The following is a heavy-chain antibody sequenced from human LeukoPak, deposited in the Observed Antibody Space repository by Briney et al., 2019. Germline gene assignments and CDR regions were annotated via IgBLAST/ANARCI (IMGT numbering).Heavy chain of an antibody. CDR1: GGSISSYY. CDR3: ARHSHNYYGLDV. Sequence: SETLSLTCTVSGGSISSYYWSWIRQPPGKGLEWIGYIYYSGSTNYNPALKSRVTISVDTSKNQFSLKLSSVTAADTALYYCARHSHNYYGLDVWGQGTTITVSS. CDR2: IYYSGST. V-gene: IGHV4-59*08. J-gene: IGHJ6*02.